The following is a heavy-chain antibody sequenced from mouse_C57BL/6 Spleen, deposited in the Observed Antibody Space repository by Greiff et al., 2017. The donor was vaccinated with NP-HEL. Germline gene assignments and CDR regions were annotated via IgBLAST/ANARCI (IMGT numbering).Heavy chain of an antibody. D-gene: IGHD4-1*01. CDR1: GFTFSDYG. CDR3: ARGKTGTWFAY. J-gene: IGHJ3*01. Sequence: EVKVVESGGGLVKPGGSLKLSCAASGFTFSDYGMHWVRQAPEKGLEWVAYISSGSSTIYYADTVKGRFTISRDNAKNTLFLQMTSLRSEDTAMYYCARGKTGTWFAYWGQGTLVTVSA. V-gene: IGHV5-17*01. CDR2: ISSGSSTI.